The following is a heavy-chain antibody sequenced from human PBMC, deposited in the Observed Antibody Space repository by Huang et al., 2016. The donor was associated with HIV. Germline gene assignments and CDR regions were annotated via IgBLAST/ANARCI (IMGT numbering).Heavy chain of an antibody. Sequence: EVLLVQSGAELKEPGESLKISCKASGYGFSSYWIGWVRQKPGKGLEWGGIIYPRDSETNYSPSFDGQVTISADKSTRTAYLQWESLKAPDTAIYFCARQVDGFRSHFDFWGQGTLVSVSS. D-gene: IGHD5-18*01. J-gene: IGHJ4*02. CDR3: ARQVDGFRSHFDF. CDR1: GYGFSSYW. V-gene: IGHV5-51*01. CDR2: IYPRDSET.